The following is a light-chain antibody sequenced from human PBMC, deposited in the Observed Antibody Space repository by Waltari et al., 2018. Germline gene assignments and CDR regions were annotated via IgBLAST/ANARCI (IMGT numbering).Light chain of an antibody. CDR3: QSYDSSDWV. V-gene: IGLV6-57*04. CDR2: NDN. Sequence: NFMLTQPHSVSESPGKTVTSSCPRSNGIIAGNYAHWYQRRPGSAPTTLIYNDNQRPSGVPDRFSGSIDSSSNSASLTISGLRTEDEADYYCQSYDSSDWVFGGGTKLTVL. J-gene: IGLJ3*02. CDR1: NGIIAGNY.